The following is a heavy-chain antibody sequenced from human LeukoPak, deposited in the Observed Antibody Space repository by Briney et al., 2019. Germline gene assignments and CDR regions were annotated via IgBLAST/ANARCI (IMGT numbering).Heavy chain of an antibody. J-gene: IGHJ4*02. CDR2: ISYDGSNK. CDR3: AKCDSSSPYYFDY. CDR1: GFTFSSYA. Sequence: PGGSLRLSCAASGFTFSSYAMHWVRQAPGKGLEWVAVISYDGSNKYYADSVKGRFTISRDNSKNTLYLQMSSLRAEDTAVYYCAKCDSSSPYYFDYWGQGTLVTVSS. D-gene: IGHD6-6*01. V-gene: IGHV3-30-3*02.